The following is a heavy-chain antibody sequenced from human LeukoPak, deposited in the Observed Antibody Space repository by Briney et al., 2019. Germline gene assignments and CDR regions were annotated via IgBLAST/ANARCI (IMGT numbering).Heavy chain of an antibody. D-gene: IGHD2-2*01. CDR2: ISGSGGST. V-gene: IGHV3-23*01. CDR3: AKVLFKDIVVVPAASFDY. Sequence: GGSLRLSCAASGFTFSSYAMSWVRQAPGKGLEWVSAISGSGGSTYYADSVKGRFTISRDNSKNTLYLQMNSLRAEDTAVYYCAKVLFKDIVVVPAASFDYWGQGTLVTVSS. J-gene: IGHJ4*02. CDR1: GFTFSSYA.